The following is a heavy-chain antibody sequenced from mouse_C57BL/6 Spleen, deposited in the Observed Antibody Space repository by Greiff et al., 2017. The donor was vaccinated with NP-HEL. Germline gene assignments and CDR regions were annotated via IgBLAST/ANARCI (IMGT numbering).Heavy chain of an antibody. CDR3: ARGYYGSGGFAY. J-gene: IGHJ3*01. Sequence: VQLQESGPGMVKPSQSLSLTCTVTGYSITSGYDWHWIRHFPGNKLEWMGYISYSGSTNYNPSLKSRISITHDTSKNHFFLKLNSVTTEDTATYYGARGYYGSGGFAYWGQGTLVTVSA. CDR1: GYSITSGYD. D-gene: IGHD1-1*01. V-gene: IGHV3-1*01. CDR2: ISYSGST.